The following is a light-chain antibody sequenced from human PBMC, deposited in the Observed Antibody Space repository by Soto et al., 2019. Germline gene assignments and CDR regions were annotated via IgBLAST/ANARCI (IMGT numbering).Light chain of an antibody. J-gene: IGKJ1*01. V-gene: IGKV3-15*01. CDR3: KQSRT. CDR1: QSVSSN. Sequence: IVMTQSPASLSVSPGERATLSCRASQSVSSNLAWYQQKPGQAPRLLIYGASNRATGIPARFSGSGSGTEFTLTISSLPYEDFEVYHCKQSRTFGQGSKVEIX. CDR2: GAS.